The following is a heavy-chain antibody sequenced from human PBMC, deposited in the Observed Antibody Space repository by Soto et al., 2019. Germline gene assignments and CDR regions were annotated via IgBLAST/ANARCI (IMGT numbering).Heavy chain of an antibody. CDR3: TTGSDFWSGYSKGSYYYYYYMDV. V-gene: IGHV3-15*01. J-gene: IGHJ6*03. CDR2: IKNKVDGGTT. Sequence: GGSLRLSCAASGFTFSNAWMTWVRQAPGKGLEWVGLIKNKVDGGTTDYAAPVKGRFTISGDDSRNTLFLQMSSLQIEDTAVYYCTTGSDFWSGYSKGSYYYYYYMDVWGKGTTVTVSS. D-gene: IGHD3-3*01. CDR1: GFTFSNAW.